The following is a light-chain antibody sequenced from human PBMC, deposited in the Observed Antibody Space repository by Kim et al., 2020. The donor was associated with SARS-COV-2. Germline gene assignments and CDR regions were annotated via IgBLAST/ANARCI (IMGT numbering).Light chain of an antibody. V-gene: IGKV3-15*01. Sequence: SAWQRPTLSCRSSQSIRSSLVCYQQIPGQAPRLLLYGAPTTATGIPARFSGSGSGTEFTLSISCLQHEDFAVYYCQQYNNWPPGGSFGQGTKLEI. CDR2: GAP. J-gene: IGKJ2*04. CDR1: QSIRSS. CDR3: QQYNNWPPGGS.